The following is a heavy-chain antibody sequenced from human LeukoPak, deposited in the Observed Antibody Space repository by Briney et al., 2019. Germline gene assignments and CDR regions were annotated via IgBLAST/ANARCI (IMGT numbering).Heavy chain of an antibody. CDR1: GFTFSSYE. J-gene: IGHJ5*02. CDR2: ISSSGNTI. V-gene: IGHV3-48*03. CDR3: ASDCSSTNYYEGWFDP. D-gene: IGHD2-2*01. Sequence: GGSLRLSCAASGFTFSSYEMNWVRQAPGKGLEWVSYISSSGNTIKYADSVKGRFTISRDNAKNSLYLQMNSLRAEDTAVYYCASDCSSTNYYEGWFDPWGQGTLVTVSS.